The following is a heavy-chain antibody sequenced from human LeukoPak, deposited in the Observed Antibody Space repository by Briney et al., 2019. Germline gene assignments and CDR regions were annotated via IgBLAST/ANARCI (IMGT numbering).Heavy chain of an antibody. CDR1: GGSISSSSYY. CDR3: ARQFHGSGYVDDL. Sequence: SETLSLTCSVSGGSISSSSYYWGWIRRPPGKGLEWIASIYYSGTTHYNPSLKSRVTMSVDTSKNQFSLKLTAVTAADTAVYYCARQFHGSGYVDDLWGQGSLVTVSS. V-gene: IGHV4-39*01. D-gene: IGHD5-12*01. J-gene: IGHJ5*02. CDR2: IYYSGTT.